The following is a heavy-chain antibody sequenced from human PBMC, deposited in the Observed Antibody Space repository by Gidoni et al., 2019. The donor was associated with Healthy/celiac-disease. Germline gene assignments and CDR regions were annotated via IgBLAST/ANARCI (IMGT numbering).Heavy chain of an antibody. J-gene: IGHJ3*02. CDR2: ISRSGSTI. Sequence: EVQLMESGGGLVQHGGYLRLTCAAPGFTCSSYEMNWVRQASGKGLEGVSYISRSGSTIYYADSVKGRFTISRDNAKNSLYLQMNSLRAEDTAVYYCARVGLDIVVVPAAINGNDAFDIWGQGTMVTVSS. CDR3: ARVGLDIVVVPAAINGNDAFDI. CDR1: GFTCSSYE. V-gene: IGHV3-48*03. D-gene: IGHD2-2*02.